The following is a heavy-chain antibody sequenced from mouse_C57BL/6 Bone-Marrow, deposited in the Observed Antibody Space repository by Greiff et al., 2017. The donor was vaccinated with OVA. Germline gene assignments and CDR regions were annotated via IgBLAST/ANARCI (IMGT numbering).Heavy chain of an antibody. V-gene: IGHV1-53*01. Sequence: QVQLQQPGTELVKPGASVKLSCKASGYTFPSYWMHWVKQRPGQGLEWIGNINPSNGGTNYNEKFKSKATLTVDKSSSTAYMQLSSLTSEDSAVYYCARGGITTRLYYFDYWGQGTTLTVSS. D-gene: IGHD2-4*01. CDR1: GYTFPSYW. J-gene: IGHJ2*01. CDR3: ARGGITTRLYYFDY. CDR2: INPSNGGT.